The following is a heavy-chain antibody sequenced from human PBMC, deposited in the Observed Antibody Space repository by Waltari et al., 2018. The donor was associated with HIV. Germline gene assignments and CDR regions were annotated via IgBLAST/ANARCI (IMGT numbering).Heavy chain of an antibody. CDR3: ASPRGDDYYYGMDV. CDR1: GGTFSRYA. D-gene: IGHD3-10*01. CDR2: IIPIFGTA. V-gene: IGHV1-69*13. J-gene: IGHJ6*02. Sequence: QVQLVQSGAEVKKPGSSVKVSCQASGGTFSRYAISWGRQAPGQGREWRGGIIPIFGTANYAQKFQGRVTITADESTSTAYMELSSLRSEDTAVYYCASPRGDDYYYGMDVWGQGTTVTVSS.